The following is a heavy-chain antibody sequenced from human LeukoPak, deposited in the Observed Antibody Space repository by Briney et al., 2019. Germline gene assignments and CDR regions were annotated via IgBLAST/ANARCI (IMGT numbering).Heavy chain of an antibody. CDR2: INPTSGGT. Sequence: ASVKVSCKAFGYTFTGYYLHWVRQAPGQGLEWMGWINPTSGGTNYAQKFQDRVTMTRDTSISTAYMELSRLRSDDTAVYYCARSPHILTGENFDYWGQGTLVTVSS. V-gene: IGHV1-2*02. CDR3: ARSPHILTGENFDY. D-gene: IGHD3-9*01. CDR1: GYTFTGYY. J-gene: IGHJ4*02.